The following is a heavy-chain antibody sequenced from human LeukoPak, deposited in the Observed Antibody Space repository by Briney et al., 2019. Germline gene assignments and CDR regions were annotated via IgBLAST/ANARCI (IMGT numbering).Heavy chain of an antibody. CDR3: ARLFPRPEKGGSVVTTSRFFDY. D-gene: IGHD2-21*02. CDR2: IYYRGST. V-gene: IGHV4-59*08. CDR1: LGFLSGYY. Sequence: SETLSLTRAVHLGFLSGYYWSWIRPPPGKGLEWIGHIYYRGSTNYNPSLKSRVTISVYTSKNQFSLKLSSVPAADTAVYYCARLFPRPEKGGSVVTTSRFFDYWRQGTLVTVSS. J-gene: IGHJ4*02.